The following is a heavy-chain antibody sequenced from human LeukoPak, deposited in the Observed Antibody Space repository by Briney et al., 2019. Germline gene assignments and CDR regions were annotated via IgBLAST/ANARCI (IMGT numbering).Heavy chain of an antibody. CDR2: MNPNSGNT. Sequence: ASVKVSCKASGYTFTSYDINWVRQATGQGLEWMGWMNPNSGNTGYAQKFQGRVTMTRNTSISTAYMELSSLRSEDTAVYYCARGDAYYDFWSGYSALYYWGQGNLVTVSS. J-gene: IGHJ4*02. V-gene: IGHV1-8*01. CDR1: GYTFTSYD. CDR3: ARGDAYYDFWSGYSALYY. D-gene: IGHD3-3*01.